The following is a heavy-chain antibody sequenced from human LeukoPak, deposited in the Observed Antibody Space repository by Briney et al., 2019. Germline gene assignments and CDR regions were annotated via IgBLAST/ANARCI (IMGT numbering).Heavy chain of an antibody. CDR3: AKRVATSSISYYFDY. Sequence: PGASLRLSCAASGFTFSSYAMSWVRQAPGKGLEWVSGISGSGGSTFYADSVKGRFTISRDNSKNTLFLQMNSLRAEDKAVYYCAKRVATSSISYYFDYWGQGTLVTVSS. CDR1: GFTFSSYA. D-gene: IGHD5-12*01. V-gene: IGHV3-23*01. J-gene: IGHJ4*02. CDR2: ISGSGGST.